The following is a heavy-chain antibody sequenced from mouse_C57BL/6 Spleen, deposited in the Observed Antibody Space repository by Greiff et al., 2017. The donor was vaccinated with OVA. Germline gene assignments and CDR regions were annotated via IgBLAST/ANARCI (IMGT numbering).Heavy chain of an antibody. CDR2: INPNNGGT. D-gene: IGHD2-4*01. J-gene: IGHJ1*03. CDR3: ARFDYGLGYFDV. V-gene: IGHV1-18*01. CDR1: GYTFTDYN. Sequence: VQLKQSGPELVKPGASVKIPCKASGYTFTDYNMDWVKQSHGKSLEWIGDINPNNGGTIYNQKFKGKATLTVDKSSSTAYMELRSLTSEDTAVYYCARFDYGLGYFDVWGTGTTVTVSS.